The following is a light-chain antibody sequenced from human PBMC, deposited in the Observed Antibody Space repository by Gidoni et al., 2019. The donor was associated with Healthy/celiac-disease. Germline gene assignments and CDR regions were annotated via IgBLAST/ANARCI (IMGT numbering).Light chain of an antibody. Sequence: EIVMTQSPATLSVSPGERATLSCRASQSVSSNLAWYQQKPGQAPRLLIYGASTRATGIPARFSVSGSGTEFTLTISSLQSEDFAVYYCQQYNNWWTFXQXTKVEIK. CDR3: QQYNNWWT. J-gene: IGKJ1*01. V-gene: IGKV3-15*01. CDR1: QSVSSN. CDR2: GAS.